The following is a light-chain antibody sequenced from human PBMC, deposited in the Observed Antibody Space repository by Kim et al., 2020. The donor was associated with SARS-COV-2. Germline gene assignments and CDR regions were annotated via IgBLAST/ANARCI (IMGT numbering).Light chain of an antibody. V-gene: IGLV2-11*01. CDR2: DIS. J-gene: IGLJ3*02. Sequence: QSVTISCTGTSSDVGGYNYVAWYQQRPGKAPNLMIYDISKRPAGVPDRFSGSKSGDTASLTISGLQAEDEADYYCCSYAGSFSWVFGGGTKLTVL. CDR1: SSDVGGYNY. CDR3: CSYAGSFSWV.